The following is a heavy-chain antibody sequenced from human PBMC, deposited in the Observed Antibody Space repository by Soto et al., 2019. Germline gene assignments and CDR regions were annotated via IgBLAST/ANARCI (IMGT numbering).Heavy chain of an antibody. CDR2: IIPMFGSA. CDR1: GGTFSNYA. V-gene: IGHV1-69*12. CDR3: ARGGAIVLVPADISWFAP. Sequence: QVQLVQSGAEVKKPGSSVKVSCKASGGTFSNYAISWVRQAPGQGLEWMGGIIPMFGSANYAQKFQGRVTITAAESPRTGYMGLSSLRSEDPAVYYCARGGAIVLVPADISWFAPWGQGTLVTVSS. J-gene: IGHJ5*02. D-gene: IGHD2-2*01.